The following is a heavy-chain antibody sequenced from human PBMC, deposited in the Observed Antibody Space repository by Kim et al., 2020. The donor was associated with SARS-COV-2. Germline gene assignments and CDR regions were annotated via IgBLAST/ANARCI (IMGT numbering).Heavy chain of an antibody. CDR3: ATDVGDGFNSYNFNF. CDR2: LHTANGNT. Sequence: ASVKVSCTTSGYIFTNFAIHWLRQAPGQSLEWMGWLHTANGNTRYSQRFQDRVTITRETSVSTAYMELSSLRSEDTAVYYCATDVGDGFNSYNFNFWGQG. J-gene: IGHJ4*02. CDR1: GYIFTNFA. V-gene: IGHV1-3*04. D-gene: IGHD1-1*01.